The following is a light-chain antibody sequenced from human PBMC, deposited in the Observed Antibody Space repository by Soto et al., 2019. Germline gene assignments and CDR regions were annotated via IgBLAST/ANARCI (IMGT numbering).Light chain of an antibody. Sequence: DIPMTQSPSSLSASVGDRVTITCQARQDISNYLNWYQQKPGKAPKLLIYDASSLQTGVPSRFIGSGSGTSFSFTISILQPEDFATYYCQQFDDLPFTFGGGTTVEF. CDR1: QDISNY. V-gene: IGKV1-33*01. J-gene: IGKJ4*01. CDR2: DAS. CDR3: QQFDDLPFT.